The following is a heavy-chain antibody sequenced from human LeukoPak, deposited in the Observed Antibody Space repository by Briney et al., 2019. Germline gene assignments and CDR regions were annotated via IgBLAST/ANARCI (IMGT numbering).Heavy chain of an antibody. CDR3: AKDRIEYYYERSGSPLDDY. V-gene: IGHV3-30*02. J-gene: IGHJ4*02. Sequence: GGSLSLSCSASGFTFSSYCMQGVRQAPRKEVEWVAFIRYDGSNKYYADSVKGRFTISRDNSKNTLYLQMNSLRAEDTAVYYWAKDRIEYYYERSGSPLDDYWGEGTLVTVSS. CDR2: IRYDGSNK. CDR1: GFTFSSYC. D-gene: IGHD3-22*01.